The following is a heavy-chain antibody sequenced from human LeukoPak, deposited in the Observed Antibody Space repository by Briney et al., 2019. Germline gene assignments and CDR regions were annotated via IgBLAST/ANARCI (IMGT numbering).Heavy chain of an antibody. V-gene: IGHV3-48*01. J-gene: IGHJ4*02. CDR1: GFTFSSYS. CDR3: ARELYDSSGYYARADY. D-gene: IGHD3-22*01. Sequence: GGSLRLSCAASGFTFSSYSMNWVRQAPGKGLEWVSYISSSSSTIYYADSVKGRFTISRDNAKNSLYLQMNSLRAEDTAAYYCARELYDSSGYYARADYWGQGTLVTVSS. CDR2: ISSSSSTI.